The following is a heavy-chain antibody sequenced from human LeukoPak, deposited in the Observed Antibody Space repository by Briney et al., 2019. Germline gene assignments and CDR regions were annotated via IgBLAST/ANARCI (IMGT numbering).Heavy chain of an antibody. CDR2: IMHDGSER. J-gene: IGHJ4*02. V-gene: IGHV3-7*01. D-gene: IGHD3-10*01. CDR3: ARDVNYYGSVDY. Sequence: GKSLRLSCAASGFTFSTNWMSWVRQAPGKGLEWVATIMHDGSERFYVDSVKGRFTVSRDNGKNSLYLQMNSLRAEDTAVYYCARDVNYYGSVDYWGQGTLVTVSS. CDR1: GFTFSTNW.